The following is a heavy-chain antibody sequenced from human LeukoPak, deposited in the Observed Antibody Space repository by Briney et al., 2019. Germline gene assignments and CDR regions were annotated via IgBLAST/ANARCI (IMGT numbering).Heavy chain of an antibody. Sequence: ASVKVSCRASGYTFTSYDIFWVRQATGQGLEWMGWMSPNSGSTGSAQKFQGRITMTRDTSISTAYMELSSLRPDDTAVYFCARDRGTAYDAAGGYWGQGTLVTVSS. CDR3: ARDRGTAYDAAGGY. V-gene: IGHV1-8*01. CDR2: MSPNSGST. D-gene: IGHD5-12*01. J-gene: IGHJ4*02. CDR1: GYTFTSYD.